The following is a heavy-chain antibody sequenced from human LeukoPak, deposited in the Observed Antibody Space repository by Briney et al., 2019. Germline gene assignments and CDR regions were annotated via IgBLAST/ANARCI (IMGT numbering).Heavy chain of an antibody. D-gene: IGHD6-19*01. Sequence: GGSLRLSCAASGFTFSSYWMSWVRQAPGKGLEWVAIMKEDGSEKYNVDSVKGRFTISRDNAKNSLFLQMNSLRAEDTAVYYCASGSGWVFDYWGQGTLATVSS. V-gene: IGHV3-7*01. CDR3: ASGSGWVFDY. J-gene: IGHJ4*02. CDR1: GFTFSSYW. CDR2: MKEDGSEK.